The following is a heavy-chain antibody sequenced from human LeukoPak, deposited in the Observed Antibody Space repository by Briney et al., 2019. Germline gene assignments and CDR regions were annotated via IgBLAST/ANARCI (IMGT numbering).Heavy chain of an antibody. V-gene: IGHV3-66*01. J-gene: IGHJ4*02. D-gene: IGHD5-12*01. CDR3: ARDGGHGLDY. CDR1: GFTVSTNS. CDR2: IYSDNT. Sequence: GGSLRLSSTVSGFTVSTNSMSWVRQAPGKGLEWVSFIYSDNTHYSDSVKGRFAISRDNAKNSLFLQMNSLRAEDTAVYYCARDGGHGLDYWGQGTLVTVSS.